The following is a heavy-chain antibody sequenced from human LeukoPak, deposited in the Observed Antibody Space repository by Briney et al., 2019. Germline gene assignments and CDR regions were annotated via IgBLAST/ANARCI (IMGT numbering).Heavy chain of an antibody. CDR3: ARVGVGSSGWYGFVYFDY. CDR2: IYTSGST. V-gene: IGHV4-61*02. D-gene: IGHD6-19*01. J-gene: IGHJ4*02. Sequence: SETLSLTCTVSGGSISSGSYYWSWIRQPAGKGLEWIGRIYTSGSTNYNPSLKSRVTISVDTSKNQFSLRLSSVTAADTAVYYCARVGVGSSGWYGFVYFDYWGQGTLVTVSS. CDR1: GGSISSGSYY.